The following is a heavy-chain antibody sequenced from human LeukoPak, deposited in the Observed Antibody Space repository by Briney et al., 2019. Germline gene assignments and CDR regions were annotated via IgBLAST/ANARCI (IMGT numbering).Heavy chain of an antibody. D-gene: IGHD6-19*01. J-gene: IGHJ4*02. V-gene: IGHV3-48*03. Sequence: PGGSLRLSCAASGFTFSSYEMNWVRQAPGKGLEWVSYISSSGSTIYYADSVKGRFTISRDNAKNSLCLQMNSLRAEDTAVYYCARTGRVAGSPLDYWGQGTLVTVSS. CDR3: ARTGRVAGSPLDY. CDR1: GFTFSSYE. CDR2: ISSSGSTI.